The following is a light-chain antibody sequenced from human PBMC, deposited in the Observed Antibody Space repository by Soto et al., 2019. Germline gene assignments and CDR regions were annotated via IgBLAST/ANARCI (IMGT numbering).Light chain of an antibody. CDR1: QSISTF. Sequence: DSQVTQSPSSLSASIGDRGTITCRASQSISTFLNWYQQKPGQAPNLLIYVASNLQTGVPSRFSGSGSGTDFSLTISGLQPEDVATYYCQQSYRAPYTFGQGTTLEIK. J-gene: IGKJ2*01. CDR2: VAS. CDR3: QQSYRAPYT. V-gene: IGKV1-39*01.